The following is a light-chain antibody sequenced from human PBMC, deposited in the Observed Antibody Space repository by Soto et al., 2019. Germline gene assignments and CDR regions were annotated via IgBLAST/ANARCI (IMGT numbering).Light chain of an antibody. Sequence: TQSPGTLSFSSGERATLSCRASQSVSSSYLAWYQQKPGQAPRLLIYGASSRATGIPDRFSGSGSGTDFTLTISRLEPEDFAVYYCQQYGSSPRTFGQGTKVDIK. V-gene: IGKV3-20*01. CDR3: QQYGSSPRT. J-gene: IGKJ1*01. CDR2: GAS. CDR1: QSVSSSY.